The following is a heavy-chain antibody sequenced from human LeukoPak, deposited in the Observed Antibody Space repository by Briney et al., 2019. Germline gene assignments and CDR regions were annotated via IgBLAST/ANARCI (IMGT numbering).Heavy chain of an antibody. Sequence: GGSLRLSCAASGFTFSSFAMTWVRQAPGKGLEWVSFISGSGGSTYYADSVKGRFTISRDNSKNTLYLQMNSLRAEDTALYYCAKVAVVTPGDAFEIWGQGTMVTVSS. CDR3: AKVAVVTPGDAFEI. V-gene: IGHV3-23*01. J-gene: IGHJ3*02. CDR2: ISGSGGST. D-gene: IGHD4-23*01. CDR1: GFTFSSFA.